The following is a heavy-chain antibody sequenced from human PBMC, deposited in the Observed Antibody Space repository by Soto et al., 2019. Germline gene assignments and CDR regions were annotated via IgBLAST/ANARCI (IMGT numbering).Heavy chain of an antibody. CDR1: GGSVSSGSYY. Sequence: SETLSLTCTVSGGSVSSGSYYWSWIRQPPGKGLEWIGYIYYSGSTNYNPSLKSRVTISVDTSKNQFSLKLSSVTAEDTAVYYCARNHDYGDPYYYYGMDVWGQGTTVTVSS. D-gene: IGHD4-17*01. J-gene: IGHJ6*02. CDR3: ARNHDYGDPYYYYGMDV. V-gene: IGHV4-61*01. CDR2: IYYSGST.